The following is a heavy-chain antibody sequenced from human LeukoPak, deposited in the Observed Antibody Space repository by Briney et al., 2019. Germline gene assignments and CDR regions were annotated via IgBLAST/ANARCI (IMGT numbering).Heavy chain of an antibody. D-gene: IGHD5-18*01. CDR1: GYTFTGYY. CDR2: INPNSGGT. Sequence: ASVKVSCKASGYTFTGYYMHWVRQAPGQGLEWMGRINPNSGGTNYAQKFQGRVTMTRDTSISTAYMELSRLRSDDTAVYYCASRGYSHGLTFDYWGQGTLVTVSS. J-gene: IGHJ4*02. CDR3: ASRGYSHGLTFDY. V-gene: IGHV1-2*06.